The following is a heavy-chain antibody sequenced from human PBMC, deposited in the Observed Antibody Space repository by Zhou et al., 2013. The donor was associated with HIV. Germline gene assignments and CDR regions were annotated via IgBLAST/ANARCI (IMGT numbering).Heavy chain of an antibody. J-gene: IGHJ5*02. D-gene: IGHD6-19*01. CDR3: ARDVKFTSGWYGWIDP. V-gene: IGHV1-46*01. Sequence: QVQLVQSGAEVKKPGASVKVSCKASGYTFTKNSMHWVRQAPGRGLEWMGLINPSDGTTNYAQKFQGRVTMTRDTSTTTVYMEMFSLTSNDTAIYFCARDVKFTSGWYGWIDPWGQGTLVIVSS. CDR1: GYTFTKNS. CDR2: INPSDGTT.